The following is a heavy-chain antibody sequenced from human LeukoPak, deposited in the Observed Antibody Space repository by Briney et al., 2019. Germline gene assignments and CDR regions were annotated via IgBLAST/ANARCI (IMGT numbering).Heavy chain of an antibody. CDR1: GFSFSSYA. J-gene: IGHJ4*02. CDR3: AARSGISPYYIDY. D-gene: IGHD1-26*01. Sequence: PGGSLRLPCAAYGFSFSSYAMGWVRQAPGKGLEWVSAISGSGGSTYYADSVKGRFTISRDNSRNTLYLQMNSLRAEDTALYYYAARSGISPYYIDYWGQGTLVTVSS. CDR2: ISGSGGST. V-gene: IGHV3-23*01.